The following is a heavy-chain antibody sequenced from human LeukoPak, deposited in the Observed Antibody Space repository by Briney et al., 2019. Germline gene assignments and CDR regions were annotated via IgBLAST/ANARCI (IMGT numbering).Heavy chain of an antibody. Sequence: SETLSLTCAVYGGSFSGYYWSWIRQPPGKGLEWIGEINHSGSTNYNPSLKSRVTISVDTSKNQFSLKLSSVTAADTAVYYCARKGGVPLSRPYYYYYYMDVWGKGTTVTVSS. V-gene: IGHV4-34*01. J-gene: IGHJ6*03. D-gene: IGHD2-2*01. CDR3: ARKGGVPLSRPYYYYYYMDV. CDR1: GGSFSGYY. CDR2: INHSGST.